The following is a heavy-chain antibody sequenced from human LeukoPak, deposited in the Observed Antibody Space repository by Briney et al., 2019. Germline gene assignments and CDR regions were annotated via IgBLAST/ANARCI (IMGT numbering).Heavy chain of an antibody. CDR3: AKDLTQKTYEGSPGLDV. CDR2: IRHDGSNK. V-gene: IGHV3-30*02. D-gene: IGHD3-22*01. J-gene: IGHJ6*04. Sequence: GGSLRLSCAASGFTVSSYGMHWVRQAPGKGLEWVAFIRHDGSNKFHADSVKGRFTISRDNSKNTVYLQMNSLRAEDTAVYYCAKDLTQKTYEGSPGLDVWGKGTTVAVSS. CDR1: GFTVSSYG.